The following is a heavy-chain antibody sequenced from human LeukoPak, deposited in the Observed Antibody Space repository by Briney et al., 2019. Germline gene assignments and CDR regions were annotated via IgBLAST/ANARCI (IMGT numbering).Heavy chain of an antibody. Sequence: GGSLRLSCAASGFTFSRYWMSWVRQAPGKGLECVANIKEDGGEKYYVDSVKGRFTISRDNAKNTLYLQMNSLRDEDTAVYYCVRGQTIDYWGQGTLVTVSS. CDR1: GFTFSRYW. CDR2: IKEDGGEK. J-gene: IGHJ4*02. D-gene: IGHD3-3*01. CDR3: VRGQTIDY. V-gene: IGHV3-7*04.